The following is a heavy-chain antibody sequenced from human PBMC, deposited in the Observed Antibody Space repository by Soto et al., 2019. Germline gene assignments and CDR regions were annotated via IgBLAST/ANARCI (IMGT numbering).Heavy chain of an antibody. Sequence: PSETLSLTCTVSGDSISSNYWSWIRQAPGKGLECIGYISNSGNINYNPSLKSRVTISADTTKNQFSLKLSSMTAADTAVYYCATHRIQDHLEYWRQGTLVTVTS. CDR1: GDSISSNY. CDR3: ATHRIQDHLEY. J-gene: IGHJ4*02. CDR2: ISNSGNI. D-gene: IGHD5-18*01. V-gene: IGHV4-59*01.